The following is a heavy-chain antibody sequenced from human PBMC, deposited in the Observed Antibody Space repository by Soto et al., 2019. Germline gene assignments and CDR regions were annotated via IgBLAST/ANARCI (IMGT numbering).Heavy chain of an antibody. D-gene: IGHD6-19*01. Sequence: EVQLVESGGGLVQPGQSLRVSCAASGFSFSSYSMNWVRQAPGKGLEWISYISSSKTYIWYADSVKGRFTISRDNAKNSLSLQMNSLIDEDTAVYDCVRDSGWAFDIWGLGTMVTVSS. V-gene: IGHV3-48*02. CDR3: VRDSGWAFDI. CDR1: GFSFSSYS. CDR2: ISSSKTYI. J-gene: IGHJ3*02.